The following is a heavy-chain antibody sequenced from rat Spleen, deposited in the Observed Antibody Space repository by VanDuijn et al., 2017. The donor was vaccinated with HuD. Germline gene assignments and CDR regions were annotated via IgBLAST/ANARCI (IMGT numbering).Heavy chain of an antibody. Sequence: VQLQESGPGLVKPSQSLSLTCSVTDYSITSSYRWNWIRKFPGNKLEWMGYINNAGITDYNPSLKSRISITRDTSKNQFFLQLNSVTTEDTATYYCARYWDDGTYYLDYWGQGVMVTVSS. CDR3: ARYWDDGTYYLDY. CDR1: DYSITSSYR. D-gene: IGHD1-12*02. CDR2: INNAGIT. V-gene: IGHV3-3*01. J-gene: IGHJ2*01.